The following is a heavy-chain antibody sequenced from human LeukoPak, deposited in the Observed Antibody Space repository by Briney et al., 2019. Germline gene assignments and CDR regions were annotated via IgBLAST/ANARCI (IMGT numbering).Heavy chain of an antibody. CDR1: GGSISRYY. J-gene: IGHJ4*02. CDR2: MYYSGST. V-gene: IGHV4-59*12. CDR3: ARDLTDYYELDY. Sequence: SETLSLTCTVSGGSISRYYWSWIRQPPGKGLEWIGYMYYSGSTNYNPSLKSRVTMPVDTSKNQFSLNLISVTAADTAVYYCARDLTDYYELDYWGQGTLVTVSS. D-gene: IGHD3-22*01.